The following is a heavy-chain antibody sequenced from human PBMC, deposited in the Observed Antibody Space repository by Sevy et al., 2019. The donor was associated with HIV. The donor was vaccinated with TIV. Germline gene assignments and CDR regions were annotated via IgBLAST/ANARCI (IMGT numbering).Heavy chain of an antibody. CDR2: ISGSGGST. CDR1: GFTFGTYA. V-gene: IGHV3-23*01. D-gene: IGHD6-13*01. J-gene: IGHJ6*02. CDR3: AKGDSTFYGMDF. Sequence: GGSLRLSCAASGFTFGTYAMNWVRQAPGKGLEWVSAISGSGGSTYNADSLKGRFTISRDNSKNTLYLQMNSLRAEDTAIYYCAKGDSTFYGMDFWGRGTTVTVSS.